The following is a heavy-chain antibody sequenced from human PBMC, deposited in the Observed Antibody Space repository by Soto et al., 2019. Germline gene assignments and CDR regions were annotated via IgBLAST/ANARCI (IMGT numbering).Heavy chain of an antibody. Sequence: QVQLVDYGGSVVQPGRSLRLSCEASGFTCTSYAMHWVRQAPGKGLEWVAVISYDGINEYYADSVKGRFTISRDNSKNTVFLRMSSLRVQDTAVYYCARDRLRLGELSLIGYFDYWGQGTLVTVSS. V-gene: IGHV3-30*15. D-gene: IGHD3-16*02. CDR2: ISYDGINE. CDR1: GFTCTSYA. CDR3: ARDRLRLGELSLIGYFDY. J-gene: IGHJ4*02.